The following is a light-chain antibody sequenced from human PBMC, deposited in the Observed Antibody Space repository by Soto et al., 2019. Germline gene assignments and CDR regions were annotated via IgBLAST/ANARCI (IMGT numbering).Light chain of an antibody. V-gene: IGLV2-14*01. CDR3: SSFTSISTYL. CDR2: EVS. CDR1: SSDVGAYKY. J-gene: IGLJ1*01. Sequence: SALTQPASVSGSPGQSITISCTGTSSDVGAYKYVSWYQQHPGKAPQLIIYEVSNRPSGVSNRFSGSKSGNTASLTISGLQAEDESDYFCSSFTSISTYLFGTGTKLTVL.